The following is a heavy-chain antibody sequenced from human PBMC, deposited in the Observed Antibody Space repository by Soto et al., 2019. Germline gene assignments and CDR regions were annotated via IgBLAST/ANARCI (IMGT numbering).Heavy chain of an antibody. D-gene: IGHD3-10*01. V-gene: IGHV4-59*01. Sequence: SETLSLTCSVSGGSISSYYWSWIRQPPGKGLEWIGYIYYTGSTNSNLSLKSRATISLDTSKNQFSLRLTSVTAADTAVYYCARHGFGPLHGLVDVWGQGTTVTVSS. CDR2: IYYTGST. CDR1: GGSISSYY. J-gene: IGHJ6*02. CDR3: ARHGFGPLHGLVDV.